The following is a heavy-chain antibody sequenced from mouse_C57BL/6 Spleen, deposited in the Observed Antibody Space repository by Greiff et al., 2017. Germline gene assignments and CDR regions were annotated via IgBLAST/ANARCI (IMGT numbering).Heavy chain of an antibody. CDR1: GFNIKDDY. CDR2: IDPENGDT. V-gene: IGHV14-4*01. CDR3: TTHGSSPDC. Sequence: VQLQQSGAELVRPGASVKLSCTASGFNIKDDYMHWVKQSPEQGLEWIGWIDPENGDTEYASKFQGKATITADTSSDTAYLQLSSLTSEDTAVYYCTTHGSSPDCWGQGTTLTVSS. J-gene: IGHJ2*01. D-gene: IGHD1-1*01.